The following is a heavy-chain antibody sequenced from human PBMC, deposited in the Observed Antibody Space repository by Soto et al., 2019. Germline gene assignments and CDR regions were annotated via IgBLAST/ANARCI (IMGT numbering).Heavy chain of an antibody. CDR1: GYTFTSYG. CDR3: ATTRSFGSGSVDAFDI. Sequence: ASVKVSCKASGYTFTSYGISWVRQAPGQGLEWMGWISAYNGNTNYAQKLQGRVTMTTDTSTSTAYMELRSLRSDDTAVYYCATTRSFGSGSVDAFDIWGQGTMVTVSS. D-gene: IGHD3-3*01. V-gene: IGHV1-18*01. CDR2: ISAYNGNT. J-gene: IGHJ3*02.